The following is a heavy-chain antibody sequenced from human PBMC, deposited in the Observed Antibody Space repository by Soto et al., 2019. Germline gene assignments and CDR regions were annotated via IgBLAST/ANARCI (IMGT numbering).Heavy chain of an antibody. V-gene: IGHV3-33*01. CDR1: VFTFSSYG. J-gene: IGHJ4*02. CDR2: IGYDGSNK. CDR3: ARDYGGSYFDY. D-gene: IGHD4-17*01. Sequence: PGGSLRLSCAASVFTFSSYGMHWVRQAPGKWLGGLAVIGYDGSNKXXADSVKGRXTMSRDNSKNAXYLQMXGLRAEDTAVYYCARDYGGSYFDYWCQGTLVTVSS.